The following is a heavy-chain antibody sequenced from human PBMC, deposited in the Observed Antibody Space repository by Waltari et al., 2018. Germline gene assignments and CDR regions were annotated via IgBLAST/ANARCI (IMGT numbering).Heavy chain of an antibody. Sequence: QVQLVQSGAEVKKPGASVKVSCKVSGYTLTELSMHWVRPAPGNGLEWMGGCDPEEGEKIYAQKFQGRVTMTEDTSTDTAYMELSSLRSEDTAVYYCTTGIPGEMATILDIWGQGTMVTVSS. CDR2: CDPEEGEK. J-gene: IGHJ3*02. CDR3: TTGIPGEMATILDI. D-gene: IGHD3-16*01. CDR1: GYTLTELS. V-gene: IGHV1-24*01.